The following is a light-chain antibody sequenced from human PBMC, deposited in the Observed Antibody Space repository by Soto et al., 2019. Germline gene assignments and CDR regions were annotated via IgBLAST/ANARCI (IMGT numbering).Light chain of an antibody. CDR1: FSNIGDNA. V-gene: IGLV1-44*01. Sequence: QSVLTQPPSLSATPGQRVNISCSGSFSNIGDNAVNWYQQLPGAAPKLLIYLYDQRPSGVPDRFSGSKSGTSAFLAISGLQSEDEADYYCAAWDDSLNALFGTGTKVTVL. CDR3: AAWDDSLNAL. CDR2: LYD. J-gene: IGLJ1*01.